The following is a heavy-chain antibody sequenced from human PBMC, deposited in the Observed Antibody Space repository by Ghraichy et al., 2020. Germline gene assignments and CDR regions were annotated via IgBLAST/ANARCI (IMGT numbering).Heavy chain of an antibody. CDR1: GGSFSGYY. D-gene: IGHD6-19*01. Sequence: SQTLSLTCAVYGGSFSGYYWSWIRQPPGKGLEWIGEINHSGSTNYNPSLKSRVTISVDTSKNQFSLKLSSVTAADTAVYYCATNSSGWYWGYWGQGTLVTVSS. CDR3: ATNSSGWYWGY. J-gene: IGHJ4*02. V-gene: IGHV4-34*01. CDR2: INHSGST.